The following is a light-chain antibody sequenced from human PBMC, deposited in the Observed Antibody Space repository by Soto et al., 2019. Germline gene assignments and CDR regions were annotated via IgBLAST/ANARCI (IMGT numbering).Light chain of an antibody. CDR2: GAS. CDR1: QSVSSN. V-gene: IGKV3-15*01. J-gene: IGKJ1*01. Sequence: EIVMTQSPATLSVSPGERATLSCRASQSVSSNLAWYQQKPGQAPRLLIYGASTRATGIPARFSGSGSGTEFTLTSSSRQSEDCAVYYCQQYNNGPWTFGQGTKVEIK. CDR3: QQYNNGPWT.